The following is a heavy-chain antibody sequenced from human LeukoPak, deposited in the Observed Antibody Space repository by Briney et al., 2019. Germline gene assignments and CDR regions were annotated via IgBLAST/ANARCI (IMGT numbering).Heavy chain of an antibody. V-gene: IGHV3-66*01. CDR1: GFTVSSNY. J-gene: IGHJ4*02. D-gene: IGHD6-13*01. Sequence: GGSLRLSCAASGFTVSSNYMSWVRQAPGKGLEWVSVIYSGGSTYYADSVKGRFTISRDNSKNTLYLQMNSLRAEDTAVYYCAREEGIAAAGSDYWGQGTLVTVSS. CDR3: AREEGIAAAGSDY. CDR2: IYSGGST.